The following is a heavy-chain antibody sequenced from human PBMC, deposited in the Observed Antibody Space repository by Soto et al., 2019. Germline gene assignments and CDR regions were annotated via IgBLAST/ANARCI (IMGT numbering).Heavy chain of an antibody. Sequence: VQLLESGGGLVQPGGSLRLSFAASGFRFSSKAMSWVRQAPGKGLEWVSIISGSGSSTYYTDSLKGRFTISRDNSKNMVYLEMNYLRAEDTAVYYCAKENGFQFVNFGASGFDYWGQGSLVSVSS. CDR1: GFRFSSKA. V-gene: IGHV3-23*01. J-gene: IGHJ4*02. CDR3: AKENGFQFVNFGASGFDY. D-gene: IGHD6-6*01. CDR2: ISGSGSST.